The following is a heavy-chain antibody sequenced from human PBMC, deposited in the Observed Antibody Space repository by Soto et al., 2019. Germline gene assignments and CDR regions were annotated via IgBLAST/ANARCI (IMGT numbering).Heavy chain of an antibody. V-gene: IGHV1-2*02. CDR1: GYTFTGYY. D-gene: IGHD2-15*01. CDR2: INPNNGGT. J-gene: IGHJ6*02. Sequence: QVQLVQSGAEVKKPGASVKVSCKPSGYTFTGYYMHCVRQAPGQGLEWMGWINPNNGGTNYAPKFQGRVTMTTDTSISTAYIDLRRLRSDDTAVYYCARVGEVRFSSDGSCYGAPIEVWRQGTTVTVS. CDR3: ARVGEVRFSSDGSCYGAPIEV.